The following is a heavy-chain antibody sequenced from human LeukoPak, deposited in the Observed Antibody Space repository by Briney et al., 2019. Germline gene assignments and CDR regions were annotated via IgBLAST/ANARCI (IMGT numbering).Heavy chain of an antibody. J-gene: IGHJ6*03. CDR2: IYHSGST. D-gene: IGHD2-21*02. CDR3: ASPVVVTAIREYYYYYMDV. Sequence: PSETLSLTCTVSGYSISSGYYWGWIRQPPGKGLEWIGSIYHSGSTYYNPSPKSRVTISVDTSKNQFSLKLSSVTAADTAVYYCASPVVVTAIREYYYYYMDVWGKGTTVTVSS. V-gene: IGHV4-38-2*02. CDR1: GYSISSGYY.